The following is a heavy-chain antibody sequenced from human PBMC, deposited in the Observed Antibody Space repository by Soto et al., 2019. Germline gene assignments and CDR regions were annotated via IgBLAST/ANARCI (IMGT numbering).Heavy chain of an antibody. Sequence: QVQLVESGGGLVKPGVSLRLACSDSGSSFSDSCMSWGRHATGKGLEWVAYISGSSGYTGDADSLKGRFTISRDNAKNTLYLQINSLIVEDTAVYSGAKDRGGDGRPDSWGQGTTVTVSS. D-gene: IGHD3-10*01. CDR3: AKDRGGDGRPDS. CDR2: ISGSSGYT. J-gene: IGHJ6*02. CDR1: GSSFSDSC. V-gene: IGHV3-11*06.